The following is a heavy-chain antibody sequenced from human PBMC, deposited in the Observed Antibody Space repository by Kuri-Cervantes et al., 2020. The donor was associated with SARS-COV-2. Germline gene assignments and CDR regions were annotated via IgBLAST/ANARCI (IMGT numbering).Heavy chain of an antibody. V-gene: IGHV3-21*01. D-gene: IGHD1-26*01. J-gene: IGHJ5*02. CDR1: GFTFSSYS. CDR2: ISSSSSYK. Sequence: GESLKISCAASGFTFSSYSLNWVRQAPEKGLEWVSYISSSSSYKYYADSVKGRFTISRDKTKNSLFLQMDSLRAEDTAVYYCAKDRRMVGATRWFDPWGQGTLVTVSS. CDR3: AKDRRMVGATRWFDP.